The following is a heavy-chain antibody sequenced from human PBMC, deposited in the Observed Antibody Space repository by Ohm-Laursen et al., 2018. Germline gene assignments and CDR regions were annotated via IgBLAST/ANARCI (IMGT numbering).Heavy chain of an antibody. CDR3: ARSKWGYAFDI. V-gene: IGHV4-59*01. CDR2: IYYSGST. Sequence: SETLSLTCTVSGGSISGYYWTWIRQPPGKGLEWIGYIYYSGSTKYNPSLKSQVTISLDTSKNQFSLKLSSVTAADTAVYYCARSKWGYAFDIWGQGTLVSVSS. CDR1: GGSISGYY. D-gene: IGHD1-26*01. J-gene: IGHJ3*02.